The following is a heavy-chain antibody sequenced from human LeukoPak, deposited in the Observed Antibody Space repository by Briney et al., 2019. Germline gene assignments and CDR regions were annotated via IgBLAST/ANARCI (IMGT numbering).Heavy chain of an antibody. J-gene: IGHJ6*04. V-gene: IGHV3-33*01. D-gene: IGHD3-9*01. CDR2: IWYDGRNK. CDR1: GCTFSSYG. Sequence: GRSLSLSCAATGCTFSSYGMHWVRQAPARGREGVAGIWYDGRNKYSADSVTGRFTISRDNSKNTLYLQMNSLRAEDTAVYYCARGYYDILTGSYYYGMDVWGKGTTVTVSS. CDR3: ARGYYDILTGSYYYGMDV.